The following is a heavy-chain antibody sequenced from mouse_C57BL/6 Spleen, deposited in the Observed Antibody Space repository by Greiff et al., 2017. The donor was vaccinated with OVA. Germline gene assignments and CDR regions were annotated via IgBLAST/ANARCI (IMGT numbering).Heavy chain of an antibody. CDR2: ISDGGSYT. Sequence: DVKLQESGGGLVKPGGSLKLSCAASGFTFSSYAMSWVRQTPEKRLEWVATISDGGSYTYYPDNVKGRFTISRDNAKNNLYLQMSHLKSEDTAMYYCARGDGGYWGQGTTLTVSS. J-gene: IGHJ2*01. CDR3: ARGDGGY. V-gene: IGHV5-4*03. CDR1: GFTFSSYA.